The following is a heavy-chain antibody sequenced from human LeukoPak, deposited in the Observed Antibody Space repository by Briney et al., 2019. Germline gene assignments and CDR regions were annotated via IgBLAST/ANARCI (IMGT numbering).Heavy chain of an antibody. D-gene: IGHD3-3*01. CDR2: VYYSGST. CDR3: ARAPQTYYDFWSGYSQDSFDI. V-gene: IGHV4-31*03. J-gene: IGHJ3*02. CDR1: GGSISSGGYF. Sequence: SETLSLTCTVSGGSISSGGYFWSWIRQPPGKGLEWIGYVYYSGSTYYNPSLKSRVTISVDTSKNRFSLKLSSVMAADTAVYYLARAPQTYYDFWSGYSQDSFDIWGQGTMVTVSS.